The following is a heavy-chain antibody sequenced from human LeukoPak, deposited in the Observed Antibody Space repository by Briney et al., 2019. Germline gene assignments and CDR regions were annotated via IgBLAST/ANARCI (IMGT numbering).Heavy chain of an antibody. CDR3: ARVVVLPAATGGGYYDYYMDV. Sequence: PSETLSLPCTVSGGSISSYYWSWIRQPPEKGLEWIGYIYYSGSTNYNPSLKSRVTISVDTAKNQFSLKLSSVTAADTAVYYCARVVVLPAATGGGYYDYYMDVWGKGTTVTVSS. CDR1: GGSISSYY. V-gene: IGHV4-59*01. CDR2: IYYSGST. J-gene: IGHJ6*03. D-gene: IGHD2-2*01.